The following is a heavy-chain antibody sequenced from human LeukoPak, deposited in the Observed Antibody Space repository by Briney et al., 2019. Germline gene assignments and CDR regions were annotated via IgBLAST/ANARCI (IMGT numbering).Heavy chain of an antibody. D-gene: IGHD1-26*01. CDR1: GFTFDDYG. J-gene: IGHJ4*02. Sequence: QTGGSLRLSCAASGFTFDDYGMSWVRQAPGKGLEWVANIKQDGSEKYYVDSVKGRFTISRDNAKNSLYLQMNSLRAEDTAVYCCARGVGATGYYFDYWGQGTLVTVSS. CDR3: ARGVGATGYYFDY. V-gene: IGHV3-7*01. CDR2: IKQDGSEK.